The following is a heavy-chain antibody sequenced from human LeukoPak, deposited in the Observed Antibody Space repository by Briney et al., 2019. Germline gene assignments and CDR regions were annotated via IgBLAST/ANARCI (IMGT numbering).Heavy chain of an antibody. CDR2: INQDGSEK. Sequence: GGSLRLSCAASGFSFSSFWMTWVRQAPGKGLEWVANINQDGSEKYYVDSVKGRFTISRDNSKNSLYLQMSSLRSEDTALYYCARESERSGWYDYWGQGTLVTVSS. D-gene: IGHD6-19*01. CDR3: ARESERSGWYDY. J-gene: IGHJ4*02. V-gene: IGHV3-7*03. CDR1: GFSFSSFW.